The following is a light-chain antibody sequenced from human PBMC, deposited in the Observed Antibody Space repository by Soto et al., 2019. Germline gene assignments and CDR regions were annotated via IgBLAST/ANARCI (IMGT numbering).Light chain of an antibody. CDR3: QQYGSSLWT. CDR1: QSVSSSY. V-gene: IGKV3-20*01. Sequence: EIVLTQSPGTLSLSPGDRATLSCRASQSVSSSYLAWYQQKPGQAPRLLIYGASSMATGIPDRFSGSGSGTDFTLTISRLEPDDFAVYYCQQYGSSLWTFGQGTKVEIK. J-gene: IGKJ1*01. CDR2: GAS.